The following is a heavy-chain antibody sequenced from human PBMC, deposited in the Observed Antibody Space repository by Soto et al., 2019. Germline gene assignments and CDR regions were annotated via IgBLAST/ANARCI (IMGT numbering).Heavy chain of an antibody. CDR1: GGSFSGYY. V-gene: IGHV4-34*01. D-gene: IGHD3-9*01. J-gene: IGHJ6*02. Sequence: QVQLQQWGAGLLKPSETLSLTCAVNGGSFSGYYWNWIRQSAGKGLEWIGRVHHSGTTNYNPSLKSRLTISPHPSKNHFSLQLTSVTAADTAMYYCVRQKGFFDWSSHVTGPGGMDVWGQGTSVTVSS. CDR3: VRQKGFFDWSSHVTGPGGMDV. CDR2: VHHSGTT.